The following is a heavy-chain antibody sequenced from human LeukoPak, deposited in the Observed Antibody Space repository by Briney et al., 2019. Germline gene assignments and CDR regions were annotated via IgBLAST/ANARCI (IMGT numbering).Heavy chain of an antibody. D-gene: IGHD2-2*01. CDR3: ARDSVYCSSTSCYNPIYYYYYGMDV. Sequence: ASVKVSCKASGYTFTSYGISWVRQAPGQGLEWMGWISAYNVNTNYAQKLQGRVTMTTDTSTSTAYMELRSLRSDDTAVYYCARDSVYCSSTSCYNPIYYYYYGMDVWGQGTTVTVSS. V-gene: IGHV1-18*01. J-gene: IGHJ6*02. CDR1: GYTFTSYG. CDR2: ISAYNVNT.